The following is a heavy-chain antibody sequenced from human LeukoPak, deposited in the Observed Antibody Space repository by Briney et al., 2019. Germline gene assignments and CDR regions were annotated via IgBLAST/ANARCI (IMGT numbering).Heavy chain of an antibody. J-gene: IGHJ6*02. CDR1: GYTFTGYY. D-gene: IGHD2-2*01. Sequence: ASVKVSCKASGYTFTGYYMHWVRQAPGQGLEWKGWINPNSGGTNYAQKFQGRVTMTRDTSISTAYMELSRLRSDDTAVYYCARRVPAAWGYYGMDVWGQGTTVTVSS. CDR2: INPNSGGT. CDR3: ARRVPAAWGYYGMDV. V-gene: IGHV1-2*02.